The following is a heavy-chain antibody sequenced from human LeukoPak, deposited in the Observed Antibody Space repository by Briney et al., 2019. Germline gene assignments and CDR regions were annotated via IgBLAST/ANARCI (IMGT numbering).Heavy chain of an antibody. V-gene: IGHV3-64*01. CDR2: ISSNGGST. CDR1: GVTFSSYA. J-gene: IGHJ4*02. D-gene: IGHD3-16*01. Sequence: GGSLRLSCAASGVTFSSYAMHWVRQAPGKGLEYVSAISSNGGSTYYANSVKGRFTISRDNSKNTLYLQMGSLRAEDMAVYYCARGVITFGISFDYWGQGTLVTVSS. CDR3: ARGVITFGISFDY.